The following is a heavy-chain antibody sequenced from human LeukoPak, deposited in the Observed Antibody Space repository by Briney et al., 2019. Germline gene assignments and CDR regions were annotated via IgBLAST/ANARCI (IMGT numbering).Heavy chain of an antibody. J-gene: IGHJ3*02. CDR1: GFTFSSYA. CDR2: ISGSGGST. V-gene: IGHV3-23*01. D-gene: IGHD3-10*01. Sequence: GGSLRLSCAASGFTFSSYAMSWVRQAPGKGLEWVSAISGSGGSTYYADSVKGRFTISRDNSKNTLYLQMNSLRAEDTAVYYCAKASHYGSGSYYNAFDIWGQGTMVTVSS. CDR3: AKASHYGSGSYYNAFDI.